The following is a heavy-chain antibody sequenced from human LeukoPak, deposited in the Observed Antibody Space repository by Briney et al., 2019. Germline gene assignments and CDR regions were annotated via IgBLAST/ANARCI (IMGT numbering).Heavy chain of an antibody. CDR2: IYYSGST. CDR3: ARHSGYDTRLFDY. J-gene: IGHJ4*02. V-gene: IGHV4-61*01. D-gene: IGHD5-12*01. Sequence: SETLSLTCTVSGGSVSSGSYYWSWLRPPPGKGLEWIGYIYYSGSTNYNPSLKSRVTISVDTSKNQFSLKLSSVTAADTAVYYCARHSGYDTRLFDYWGQGTLVTVSS. CDR1: GGSVSSGSYY.